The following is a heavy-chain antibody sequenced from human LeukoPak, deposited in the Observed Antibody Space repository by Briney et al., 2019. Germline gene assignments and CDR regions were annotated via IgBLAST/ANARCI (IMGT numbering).Heavy chain of an antibody. CDR1: GYSFIGYH. V-gene: IGHV1-2*02. D-gene: IGHD3-10*01. CDR3: ASSYGSGSYYNWEELDY. Sequence: GASVKVSCKASGYSFIGYHMHWVRQAPGHGLEWMAWINPNSGGTNYAQKFQGRVTMTRDTSISTAYMELSRLRSDDTAVYYCASSYGSGSYYNWEELDYWGQGTLVTVSS. CDR2: INPNSGGT. J-gene: IGHJ4*02.